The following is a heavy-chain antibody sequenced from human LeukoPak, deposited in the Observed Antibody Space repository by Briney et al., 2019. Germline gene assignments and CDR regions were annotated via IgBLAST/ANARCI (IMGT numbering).Heavy chain of an antibody. CDR1: GFTFSSYA. CDR3: ARECPREVVAYYFDY. CDR2: ISYDGSNK. Sequence: GRSLRLSCAASGFTFSSYAMHWVRQAPGKGLEWGAVISYDGSNKYYADSVKDRFTISRDNSKNTLYLQMNSLRAEDTAVYYCARECPREVVAYYFDYWGQGTLVTVSS. D-gene: IGHD2-15*01. J-gene: IGHJ4*02. V-gene: IGHV3-30-3*01.